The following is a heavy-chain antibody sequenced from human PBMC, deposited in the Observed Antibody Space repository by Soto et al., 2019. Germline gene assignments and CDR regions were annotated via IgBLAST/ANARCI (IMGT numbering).Heavy chain of an antibody. CDR3: ARDPRVVEKPAAMLGSFGPPDY. CDR2: ISAYNGNT. Sequence: ASVKVSCKASGYTLTSDGISWVRQAPGQGLEWMGWISAYNGNTKYAQKLQGRVTMTTDTSTSTAYMELRSLRSDDTAVYYCARDPRVVEKPAAMLGSFGPPDYWGQGTLVTVSS. V-gene: IGHV1-18*01. D-gene: IGHD2-2*01. J-gene: IGHJ4*02. CDR1: GYTLTSDG.